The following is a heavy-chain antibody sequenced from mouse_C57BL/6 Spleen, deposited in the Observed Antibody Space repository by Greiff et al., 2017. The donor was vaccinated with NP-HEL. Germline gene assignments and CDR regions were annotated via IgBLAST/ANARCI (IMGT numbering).Heavy chain of an antibody. CDR1: GYTFTDYY. J-gene: IGHJ2*01. Sequence: VQLQQPGPELVKPGASVKMSCKASGYTFTDYYMHWVKQSPGQSLEWIGNINPNNGGTTYNQKFKGKATLTVNKSSSTAYMELRSLTSEDSAVYYCARGDGYFDYWGQGTTLTVSS. V-gene: IGHV1-22*01. CDR2: INPNNGGT. D-gene: IGHD2-3*01. CDR3: ARGDGYFDY.